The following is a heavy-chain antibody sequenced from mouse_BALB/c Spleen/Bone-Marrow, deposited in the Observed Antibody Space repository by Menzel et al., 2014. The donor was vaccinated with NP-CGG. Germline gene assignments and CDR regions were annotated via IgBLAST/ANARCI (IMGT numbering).Heavy chain of an antibody. CDR2: IHYSGST. J-gene: IGHJ3*01. Sequence: EVQVVESGPVLVKPSQSLSLTCTVTAYSITSGYGWHWIRQFPGNTLEWMGYIHYSGSTHYIPSLKSRISITRDTSKNQFFLQLNSVTTEDTATYYCAREARTTARSAYWGQGTLVTVSA. CDR3: AREARTTARSAY. CDR1: AYSITSGYG. V-gene: IGHV3-1*02. D-gene: IGHD1-2*01.